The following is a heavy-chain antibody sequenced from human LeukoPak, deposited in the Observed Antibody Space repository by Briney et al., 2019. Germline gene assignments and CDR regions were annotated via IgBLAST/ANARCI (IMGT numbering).Heavy chain of an antibody. CDR2: IYYSGST. J-gene: IGHJ4*02. CDR1: GGSISSGGYY. V-gene: IGHV4-31*03. CDR3: ARVLNPANWNDGPRFDS. D-gene: IGHD1-1*01. Sequence: PSQTLSLTCTVSGGSISSGGYYWSWIRQHPGKGLEWIGYIYYSGSTYYNPSLESRVTISVDTSKNQFSLKLSSVTAADTAVYYCARVLNPANWNDGPRFDSWGQGTLVTVSS.